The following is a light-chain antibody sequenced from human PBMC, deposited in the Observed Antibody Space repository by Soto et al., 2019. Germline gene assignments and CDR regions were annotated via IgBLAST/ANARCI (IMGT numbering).Light chain of an antibody. CDR2: GNS. V-gene: IGLV1-40*01. CDR1: SSNIGAGYD. J-gene: IGLJ3*02. Sequence: QSALTQPPSVSGAPGQRVTISCTGSSSNIGAGYDVHWYHQLPGTAPKLLIYGNSNRPSGVPDRFSGSKSGTSASLAITGLQAEDEADYYCQSYDSSLSAWVFGGGTKLTVL. CDR3: QSYDSSLSAWV.